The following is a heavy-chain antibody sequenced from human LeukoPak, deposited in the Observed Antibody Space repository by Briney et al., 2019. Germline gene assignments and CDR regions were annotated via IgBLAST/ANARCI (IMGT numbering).Heavy chain of an antibody. CDR1: GYTFTSYY. Sequence: PGASVKVSCKASGYTFTSYYMHWVRQAPGQGLEWMGIINPSGGSTSYAQKFQGRVTMTRDTSTSTVYMELSSLRSDDTAVYFCARVGGGGYYNTDWGQGTLVTVSS. D-gene: IGHD3-22*01. J-gene: IGHJ4*02. CDR2: INPSGGST. CDR3: ARVGGGGYYNTD. V-gene: IGHV1-46*01.